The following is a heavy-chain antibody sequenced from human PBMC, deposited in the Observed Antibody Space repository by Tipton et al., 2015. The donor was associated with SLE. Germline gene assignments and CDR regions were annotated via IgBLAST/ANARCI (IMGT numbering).Heavy chain of an antibody. CDR1: GFIFSDYG. CDR2: IWYDGSEK. J-gene: IGHJ4*02. Sequence: SLRLSCAASGFIFSDYGMHWVRQAPGKGLEWVAVIWYDGSEKYYGDSVKGRFTISRDNSKNTLYLQMNSLRAGDTAVYYCATQLTTVTGFDYWGQGTLVTVSS. CDR3: ATQLTTVTGFDY. D-gene: IGHD4-17*01. V-gene: IGHV3-33*01.